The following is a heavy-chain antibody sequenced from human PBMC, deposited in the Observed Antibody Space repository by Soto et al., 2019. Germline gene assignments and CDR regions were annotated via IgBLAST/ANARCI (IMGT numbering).Heavy chain of an antibody. J-gene: IGHJ6*02. CDR1: GGTFSNYA. CDR3: ARVEAVAGLYNYHGLDV. V-gene: IGHV1-69*12. Sequence: QVQLVQSGAEVKKPGSSVKVSCKVSGGTFSNYAIDWVRLAPGHGLEWMGGIVPIFGTTYYTQKFQGRATIIADDSTTTAYWERSSLRSEDTAIYYCARVEAVAGLYNYHGLDVWGQGTAVTVSS. D-gene: IGHD6-19*01. CDR2: IVPIFGTT.